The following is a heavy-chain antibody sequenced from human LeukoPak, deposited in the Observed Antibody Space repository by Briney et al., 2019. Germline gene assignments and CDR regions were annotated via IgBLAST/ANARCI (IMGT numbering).Heavy chain of an antibody. CDR1: GFTFSSYA. J-gene: IGHJ4*02. CDR3: ARAKWLLYYFDY. CDR2: MSGSGGFT. D-gene: IGHD5-12*01. V-gene: IGHV3-23*01. Sequence: PGGSLRLSCAASGFTFSSYAMSWVRQAPGKGLEWVSAMSGSGGFTYYADSVKGRFTISRDNSKNTLYLQMNSLRAEDTAVYYCARAKWLLYYFDYWGQGTLVTVSS.